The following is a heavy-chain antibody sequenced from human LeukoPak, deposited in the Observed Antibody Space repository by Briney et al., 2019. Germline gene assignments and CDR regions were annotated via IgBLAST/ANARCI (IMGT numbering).Heavy chain of an antibody. J-gene: IGHJ6*03. D-gene: IGHD2-2*01. CDR1: GFTFSGYW. Sequence: GGSLRLSCAASGFTFSGYWMSWVRQAPGKGLEWVANIKQDGSEKYYVDSVKGRFTISRDNAKNSLFLQMNSLRAEDAAVYFCARDVGYCSSASCPPYYYLMDVWGRGTTVTVSS. V-gene: IGHV3-7*01. CDR2: IKQDGSEK. CDR3: ARDVGYCSSASCPPYYYLMDV.